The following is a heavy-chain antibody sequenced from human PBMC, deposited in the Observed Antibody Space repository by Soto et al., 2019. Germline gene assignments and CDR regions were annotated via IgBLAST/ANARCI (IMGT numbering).Heavy chain of an antibody. V-gene: IGHV3-23*01. D-gene: IGHD3-22*01. CDR3: VRSLSGYFCYGMDV. CDR2: ISGSGGST. J-gene: IGHJ6*02. Sequence: GGSLRLSCAASGFTFSSYAMSWVRQAPGKGLEWVSAISGSGGSTYYADSEKGRFTISRDNSKNTLYLQMNSLRAEDTAVYYCVRSLSGYFCYGMDVWAQGTTVIVSS. CDR1: GFTFSSYA.